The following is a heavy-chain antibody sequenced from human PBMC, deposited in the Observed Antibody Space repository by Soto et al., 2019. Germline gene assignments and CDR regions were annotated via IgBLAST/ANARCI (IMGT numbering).Heavy chain of an antibody. CDR3: AREGFDYGGNPEFLFDY. J-gene: IGHJ4*02. V-gene: IGHV1-46*01. D-gene: IGHD4-17*01. CDR1: GYTFTIYY. Sequence: ASVKVSCKASGYTFTIYYMHWVRQAPGQGLEWMGIINPSGGSTSYAQKFQGRVTMTRDTSTSTVYMELSSLRSEDTAVYYCAREGFDYGGNPEFLFDYWGQGTLVTVSS. CDR2: INPSGGST.